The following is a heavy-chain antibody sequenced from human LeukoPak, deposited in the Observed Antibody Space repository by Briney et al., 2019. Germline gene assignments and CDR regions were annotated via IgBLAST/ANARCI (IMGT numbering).Heavy chain of an antibody. CDR3: ARTTVTTDTSGWHFDY. CDR1: GGSISSGGYS. CDR2: IYHTGYT. J-gene: IGHJ4*02. Sequence: SETLSLTCTVSGGSISSGGYSWSWIRQPPGKGLEWIGYIYHTGYTYYNPSLESRVTISIDTSKNQFSLKLSSVTDADTAVYSCARTTVTTDTSGWHFDYWGQGTLVTVSS. V-gene: IGHV4-30-2*01. D-gene: IGHD4-17*01.